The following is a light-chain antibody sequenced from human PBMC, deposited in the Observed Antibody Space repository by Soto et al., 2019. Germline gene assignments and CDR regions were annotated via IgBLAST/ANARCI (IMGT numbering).Light chain of an antibody. J-gene: IGKJ5*01. CDR1: QSVSSSY. V-gene: IGKV3D-15*01. Sequence: EIVLTQSPGTLSLSPGEGATLSCMASQSVSSSYLAWYQQKPGQAPRLLIYAASTRATGIPARFSGSGSGTEFTLTISGLQSEDFAVYYCQQYNNWPQITFGQGTRLEIK. CDR3: QQYNNWPQIT. CDR2: AAS.